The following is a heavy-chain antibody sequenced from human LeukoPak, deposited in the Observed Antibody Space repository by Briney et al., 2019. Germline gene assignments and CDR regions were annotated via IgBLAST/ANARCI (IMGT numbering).Heavy chain of an antibody. CDR1: GFTFDDYA. V-gene: IGHV3-21*01. CDR2: ISSSSSYI. Sequence: KTGGSLRLSCAASGFTFDDYAMNWVRQAPGKGLEWVSSISSSSSYIYYADSVKGRFTISRDNAKNSLYLQMNSLRAEDTAVYYCARDFLSGKLAYCGGDCPRYFQHWGQGTLVTVSS. CDR3: ARDFLSGKLAYCGGDCPRYFQH. J-gene: IGHJ1*01. D-gene: IGHD2-21*02.